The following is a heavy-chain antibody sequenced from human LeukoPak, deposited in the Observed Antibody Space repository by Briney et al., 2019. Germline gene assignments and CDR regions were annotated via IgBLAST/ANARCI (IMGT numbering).Heavy chain of an antibody. CDR1: GGTFSSYA. D-gene: IGHD2-2*01. CDR3: ASRSGYRSSEKDQLDY. Sequence: ASVMVSCKASGGTFSSYAISWVRQAPGQGLEWMGGIIPIFGTANYAQKFQGRVTITTDESTSTAYMELSSLRSEDTAVYYCASRSGYRSSEKDQLDYWGQGTLVTVSS. CDR2: IIPIFGTA. V-gene: IGHV1-69*05. J-gene: IGHJ4*02.